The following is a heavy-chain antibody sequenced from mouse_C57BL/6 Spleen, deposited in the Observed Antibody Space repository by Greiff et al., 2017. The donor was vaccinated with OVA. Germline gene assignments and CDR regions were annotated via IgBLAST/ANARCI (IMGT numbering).Heavy chain of an antibody. Sequence: VQLQQSGPVLVKPGASVKMSCKASGYTFTDYYMNWVKQSHGKSLEWIGVINPYNGGTSYNQKFKGKATLTVDKSSSTAYMELNSLTSEDSAVYYSARFWDSFDYWGQGSPLTVTS. J-gene: IGHJ2*01. CDR1: GYTFTDYY. CDR2: INPYNGGT. D-gene: IGHD3-3*01. CDR3: ARFWDSFDY. V-gene: IGHV1-19*01.